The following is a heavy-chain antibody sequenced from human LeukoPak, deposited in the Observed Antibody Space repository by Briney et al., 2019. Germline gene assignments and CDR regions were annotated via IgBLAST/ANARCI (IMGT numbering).Heavy chain of an antibody. V-gene: IGHV4-39*01. D-gene: IGHD3-10*01. CDR1: GGSISSSSYY. CDR3: ARHNYYGSGSYYTAHFDY. Sequence: SETLSLTCTVSGGSISSSSYYWGWIRQPPGKGLEWVGSIYYSGSTYYNPSLKSRVTISVDTSKNQFSLKLSSVTAADTAVYYCARHNYYGSGSYYTAHFDYWGQGTLVTVSS. CDR2: IYYSGST. J-gene: IGHJ4*02.